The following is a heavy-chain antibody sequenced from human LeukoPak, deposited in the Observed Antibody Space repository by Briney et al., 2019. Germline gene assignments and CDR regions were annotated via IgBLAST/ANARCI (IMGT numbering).Heavy chain of an antibody. Sequence: GASLRLSCAASGFTFNNYAMNWVRQAPGRGLEWVSVITSSGSTYYADSVKGRFTISRDNSKSTLYLQMNSLRAEDTAIYYCAKDLYGDYDFDCWGRGTLVTVSS. V-gene: IGHV3-23*01. CDR3: AKDLYGDYDFDC. CDR1: GFTFNNYA. D-gene: IGHD4-17*01. J-gene: IGHJ4*02. CDR2: ITSSGST.